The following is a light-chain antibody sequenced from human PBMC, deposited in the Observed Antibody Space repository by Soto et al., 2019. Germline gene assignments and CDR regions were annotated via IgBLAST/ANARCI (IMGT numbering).Light chain of an antibody. V-gene: IGKV3-20*01. CDR3: PKYGRSTVFT. CDR2: GAS. Sequence: IVLTQSPGTLSLSPWETATLSCRASHRVISDYLSWYQQKPGQPPRLLIYGASNMATGIPDRFSVSGSRIDFSLAISRLELEDFGMYYWPKYGRSTVFTFGAGTRVDF. J-gene: IGKJ3*01. CDR1: HRVISDY.